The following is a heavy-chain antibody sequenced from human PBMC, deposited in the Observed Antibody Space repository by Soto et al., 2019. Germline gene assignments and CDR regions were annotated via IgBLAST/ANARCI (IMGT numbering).Heavy chain of an antibody. J-gene: IGHJ4*02. CDR1: GGTFSSYA. D-gene: IGHD4-17*01. V-gene: IGHV1-69*13. CDR3: ARNLLINYGDYVHYFDY. CDR2: IIPIFGTA. Sequence: SVKVSCKASGGTFSSYAISWVRQAPGQGLEWMGGIIPIFGTANYAQKFQGRVTITADESTSTAYMELSSLRSEDTAVYYCARNLLINYGDYVHYFDYWGQGTLVTVSS.